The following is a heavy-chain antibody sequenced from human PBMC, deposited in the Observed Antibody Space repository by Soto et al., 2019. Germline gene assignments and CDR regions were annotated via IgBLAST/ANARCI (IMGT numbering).Heavy chain of an antibody. V-gene: IGHV3-74*01. D-gene: IGHD3-3*01. Sequence: GGSLRLSCAASGFTFSRYWMHWVRQAPGKGLVWVSRINSDGTVTNYADSVKGRFTISRDNAKNTVYLQMNSLRAEDTAVYYCTRDFSNYYGLDVWGQGTTVTVSS. CDR3: TRDFSNYYGLDV. J-gene: IGHJ6*02. CDR2: INSDGTVT. CDR1: GFTFSRYW.